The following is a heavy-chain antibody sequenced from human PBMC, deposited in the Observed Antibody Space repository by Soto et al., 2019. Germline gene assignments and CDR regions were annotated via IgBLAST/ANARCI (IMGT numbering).Heavy chain of an antibody. CDR2: IQNDASLT. D-gene: IGHD2-15*01. CDR3: VRGQRGGFDL. J-gene: IGHJ3*01. Sequence: LVESGGGLVQSGGSLRLSCAASGFTFDYYWMHSARQVPGKGLLWVSNIQNDASLTTYADSVKARFIISRDNAKNTLYLQMNGLRVEDTAVYFCVRGQRGGFDLWGQGTMVTVSS. CDR1: GFTFDYYW. V-gene: IGHV3-74*01.